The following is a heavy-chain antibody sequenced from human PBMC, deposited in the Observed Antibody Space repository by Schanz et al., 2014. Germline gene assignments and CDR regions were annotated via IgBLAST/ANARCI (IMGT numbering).Heavy chain of an antibody. D-gene: IGHD3-10*01. CDR2: VSSDGNND. Sequence: VQLVESGGGVVQPGRSLRLSCAASGFTFSTHAMHWVRQAPGKELEWVALVSSDGNNDYYTDSVKGRFTISRDNSKNTVHLQMNSLRAEDTAVYYCSKQHIVRGVIYLNWFDSWGQGTLVTVSS. V-gene: IGHV3-30*18. CDR3: SKQHIVRGVIYLNWFDS. CDR1: GFTFSTHA. J-gene: IGHJ5*01.